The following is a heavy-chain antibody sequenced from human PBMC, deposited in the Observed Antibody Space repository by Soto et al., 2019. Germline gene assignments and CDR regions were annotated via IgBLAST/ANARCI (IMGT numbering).Heavy chain of an antibody. CDR2: IYYLGST. J-gene: IGHJ4*02. D-gene: IGHD3-10*01. Sequence: SETLSLTCGVSGGSMSEYFWGWIRQSPGKGLEWIGYIYYLGSTDYNPSLKSRVTISVDTSKRQFSLRLTSVTAADTAVYYCARDGYDGSGSPYPAYWGPGTQVTVSS. CDR3: ARDGYDGSGSPYPAY. V-gene: IGHV4-59*01. CDR1: GGSMSEYF.